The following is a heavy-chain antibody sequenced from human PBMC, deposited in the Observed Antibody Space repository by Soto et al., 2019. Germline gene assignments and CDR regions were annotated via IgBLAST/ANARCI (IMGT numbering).Heavy chain of an antibody. CDR1: GGSISNYY. CDR2: IYTSGTT. D-gene: IGHD6-13*01. CDR3: ARQRTYSSSWYDY. Sequence: SETLSLTCTVSGGSISNYYWTWIRQPAGKGLEWIGRIYTSGTTSYNPSLKSRVTMLIDPSRNQFSLRLSSVTTADTALYYCARQRTYSSSWYDYWGQGTLVTVSS. J-gene: IGHJ4*02. V-gene: IGHV4-4*07.